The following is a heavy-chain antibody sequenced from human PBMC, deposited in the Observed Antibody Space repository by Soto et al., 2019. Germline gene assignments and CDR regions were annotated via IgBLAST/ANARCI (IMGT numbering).Heavy chain of an antibody. D-gene: IGHD3-16*01. CDR3: TREICGGPLDY. Sequence: EMHLLESGGGLVQPGESLRLSCAASGFTFSTYTMSWVRQAPGKGLEWVSTLSRSGATYYAESVKGRFTISRDNPKNTLYLQMSGLRAEDTAIYYCTREICGGPLDYWGQGTLVTVSS. V-gene: IGHV3-23*01. J-gene: IGHJ4*02. CDR2: LSRSGAT. CDR1: GFTFSTYT.